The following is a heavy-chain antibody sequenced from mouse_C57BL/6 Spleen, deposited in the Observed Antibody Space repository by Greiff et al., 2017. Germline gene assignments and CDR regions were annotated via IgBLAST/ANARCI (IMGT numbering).Heavy chain of an antibody. CDR1: GFSLTSYG. Sequence: VKLVESGPGLVQPSPSLSITCTVSGFSLTSYGVHWVRQSPGKGLEWLGVIWSGGSTDYNAAFISRLSISKDNSKIQVFFKMNSLQADDTAIYDCARDHYDYDVGFAYWGQGTLVTVSA. J-gene: IGHJ3*01. CDR2: IWSGGST. CDR3: ARDHYDYDVGFAY. V-gene: IGHV2-2*01. D-gene: IGHD2-4*01.